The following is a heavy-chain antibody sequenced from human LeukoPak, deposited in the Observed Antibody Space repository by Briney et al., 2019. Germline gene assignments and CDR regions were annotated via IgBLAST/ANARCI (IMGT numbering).Heavy chain of an antibody. CDR1: GYTFTSYG. CDR2: ISAYNGNT. D-gene: IGHD5-18*01. J-gene: IGHJ3*02. V-gene: IGHV1-18*04. CDR3: ARDTMDTAMDDAFDI. Sequence: GASVKVSCKASGYTFTSYGISWVRQAPGQGLEWMGWISAYNGNTNYAQKPQGRVTMTTDTSTSTAYMELRSLRSDDTAVYYCARDTMDTAMDDAFDIWGQGTMVTVSS.